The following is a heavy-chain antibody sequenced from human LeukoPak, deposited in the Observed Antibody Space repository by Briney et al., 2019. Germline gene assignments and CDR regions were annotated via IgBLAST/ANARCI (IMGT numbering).Heavy chain of an antibody. V-gene: IGHV3-33*01. CDR1: GFTFSIYG. J-gene: IGHJ4*02. CDR2: IWYDGSNK. D-gene: IGHD5-12*01. Sequence: GGSLRLSCAASGFTFSIYGMHWVRQAPGKGLEWVAVIWYDGSNKYYADSVKGRFTISRDNSKNTLYLQMNSLRAEDTAVYYCARQGDIATGFDYWGQGTLVTVSS. CDR3: ARQGDIATGFDY.